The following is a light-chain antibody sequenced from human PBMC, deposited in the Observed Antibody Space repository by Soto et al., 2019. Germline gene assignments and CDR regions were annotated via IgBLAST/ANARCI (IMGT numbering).Light chain of an antibody. CDR3: QQYNNWWT. CDR1: QSVSSN. J-gene: IGKJ1*01. Sequence: EIVMTQSPATLSVSPGERATLSCRASQSVSSNLAWYQQKLGQAPRLLIYGASTRATGIPARFSGSGSGTEFTLTISRLQSEDFAVYYCQQYNNWWTFGKGTKVEIK. CDR2: GAS. V-gene: IGKV3-15*01.